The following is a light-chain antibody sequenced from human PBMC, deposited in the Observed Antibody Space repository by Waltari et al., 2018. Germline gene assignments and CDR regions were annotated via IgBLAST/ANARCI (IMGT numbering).Light chain of an antibody. CDR3: QTGGHGTWV. V-gene: IGLV4-69*01. Sequence: QLVLTQSPSASASLGASVKLTCTLDSGHSSNIIAWLQQQSEKGPRYLLKVNSDGSHSKGAEIPDRFSGSSSGPERYLIISSVQSEDEADYYCQTGGHGTWVFGGGTKLTVL. CDR1: SGHSSNI. CDR2: VNSDGSH. J-gene: IGLJ3*02.